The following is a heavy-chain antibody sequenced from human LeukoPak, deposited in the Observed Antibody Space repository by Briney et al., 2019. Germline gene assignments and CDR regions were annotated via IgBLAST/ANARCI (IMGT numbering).Heavy chain of an antibody. J-gene: IGHJ5*02. CDR1: GASVSSGNW. CDR3: ARAQRGCSANSCYLDP. V-gene: IGHV4-4*02. CDR2: ILYTGDT. D-gene: IGHD2-15*01. Sequence: SETLSLTCAVSGASVSSGNWWNWARQSPEKGLEWIAEILYTGDTNYNPSLRSRVTLSIDNSNNEASLKLASVTAADSAVYYCARAQRGCSANSCYLDPWGPGILVTVSS.